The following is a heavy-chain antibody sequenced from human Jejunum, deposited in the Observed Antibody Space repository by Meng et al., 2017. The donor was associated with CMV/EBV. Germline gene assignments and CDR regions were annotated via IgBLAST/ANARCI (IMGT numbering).Heavy chain of an antibody. J-gene: IGHJ5*02. V-gene: IGHV2-5*02. CDR1: FSLSTSGIG. Sequence: FSLSTSGIGVGWIRQPPGKALECLALIYWDDDKRYNPSLSSRLTITKDTSKNQVVLTMTNMDPVDTATYYCAYRLHYSGNWDVGWFDPWGQGILVTVSS. CDR2: IYWDDDK. CDR3: AYRLHYSGNWDVGWFDP. D-gene: IGHD6-13*01.